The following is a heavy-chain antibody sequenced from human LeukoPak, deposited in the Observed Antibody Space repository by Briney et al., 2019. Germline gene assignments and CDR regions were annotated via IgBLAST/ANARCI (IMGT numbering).Heavy chain of an antibody. CDR3: TRVLRYFDWSYYFDY. J-gene: IGHJ4*02. D-gene: IGHD3-9*01. CDR1: GFTFGEYA. Sequence: GRSLRLSCTASGFTFGEYAMSWFRQAPGKGLEWVGFIRSKAYGGTTEYAASVKGRFTISRDDSKSIAYLQMNSLETEDTAVYYCTRVLRYFDWSYYFDYWGQGTLVTVSS. CDR2: IRSKAYGGTT. V-gene: IGHV3-49*03.